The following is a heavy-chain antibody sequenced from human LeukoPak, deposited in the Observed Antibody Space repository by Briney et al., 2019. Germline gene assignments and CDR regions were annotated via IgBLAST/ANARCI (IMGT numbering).Heavy chain of an antibody. CDR2: ISGRSDNT. CDR1: GFIFSNYA. CDR3: AKWGDYDVLTGYYVSDF. V-gene: IGHV3-23*01. D-gene: IGHD3-9*01. Sequence: GGSLRLSCAASGFIFSNYAMYWVRQAPGKGLEWVSAISGRSDNTYYANSVKGRFTLSRDSSKNTLYLQMNSLRADDTAVYYCAKWGDYDVLTGYYVSDFWGQGTLVTVSS. J-gene: IGHJ4*02.